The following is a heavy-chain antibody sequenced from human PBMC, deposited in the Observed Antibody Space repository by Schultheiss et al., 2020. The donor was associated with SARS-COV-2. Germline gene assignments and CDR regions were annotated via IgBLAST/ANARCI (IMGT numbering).Heavy chain of an antibody. CDR3: ATHAEYSSSSGRGYYYGMDV. D-gene: IGHD6-6*01. CDR2: INPSGGST. Sequence: DSVKVSCKASGYTFTSYYMHWVRQAPGQGLEWMGIINPSGGSTSYAQKFQGRVTMTRDTSTSTVYMELSSLRSEDTAVYYCATHAEYSSSSGRGYYYGMDVWGQGTTVTVSS. CDR1: GYTFTSYY. J-gene: IGHJ6*02. V-gene: IGHV1-46*01.